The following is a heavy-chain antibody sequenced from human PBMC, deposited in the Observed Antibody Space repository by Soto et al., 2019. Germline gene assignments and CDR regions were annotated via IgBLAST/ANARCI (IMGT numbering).Heavy chain of an antibody. Sequence: SETLSLTCAVGDEPFSVYYWTWIRQPPGKGLEWLGEINHAGSTNYNPSLKSRVTMSVDTSKSQFSLKLTSVNVADTAVYYCARDSTRRGACDIWGQGTRVTVSS. CDR1: DEPFSVYY. D-gene: IGHD2-2*01. V-gene: IGHV4-34*01. J-gene: IGHJ3*02. CDR3: ARDSTRRGACDI. CDR2: INHAGST.